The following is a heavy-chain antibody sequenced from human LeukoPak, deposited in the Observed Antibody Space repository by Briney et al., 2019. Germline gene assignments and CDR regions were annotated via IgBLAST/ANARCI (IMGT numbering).Heavy chain of an antibody. J-gene: IGHJ3*02. Sequence: GGSLRLSCAASGFTFSSYAMSWVRQAPGKGLEWVSAISGSGGSTYYADSVKGRFTISRDNSKNTLYLQMNSLRAEDTAVYYCAKHKDSSGYYYSDDAFDIWGQGTMVTVSS. D-gene: IGHD3-22*01. CDR2: ISGSGGST. CDR3: AKHKDSSGYYYSDDAFDI. CDR1: GFTFSSYA. V-gene: IGHV3-23*01.